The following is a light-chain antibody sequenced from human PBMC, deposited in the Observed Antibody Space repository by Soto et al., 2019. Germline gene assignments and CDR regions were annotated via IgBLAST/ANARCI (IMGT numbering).Light chain of an antibody. CDR2: DAS. V-gene: IGKV3-11*01. J-gene: IGKJ5*01. CDR3: QQRSNWPTT. Sequence: ETVLTKSPSTLSLSPGERATLSCRASQSVSSYLAWYQQKPGQAPRLLIYDASNRATGIPARFSGSGSGTDFTLTISSLEPEDFAVYYCQQRSNWPTTFGQGTRLEI. CDR1: QSVSSY.